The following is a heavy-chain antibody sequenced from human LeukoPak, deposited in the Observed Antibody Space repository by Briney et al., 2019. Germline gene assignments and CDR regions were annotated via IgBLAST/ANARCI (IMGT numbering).Heavy chain of an antibody. D-gene: IGHD1-26*01. Sequence: PGGSLRLSCADSGFTFSSYWMHWVRQAPGKGLVWVSRINTDGSSTIYADSVKGRFTISRDNAKNTLYLQMNSLRVEDTAVYYCARGAKWQLLGGDTFDIWGQGTMVTVSS. CDR3: ARGAKWQLLGGDTFDI. CDR1: GFTFSSYW. V-gene: IGHV3-74*01. J-gene: IGHJ3*02. CDR2: INTDGSST.